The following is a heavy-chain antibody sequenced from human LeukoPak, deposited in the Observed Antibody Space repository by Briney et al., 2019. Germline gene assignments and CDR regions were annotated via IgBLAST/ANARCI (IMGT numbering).Heavy chain of an antibody. V-gene: IGHV1-69*05. CDR1: GGTFSSYA. CDR2: IIPIFGTA. Sequence: SVKVSCKASGGTFSSYAISWVRQAPGQGLEWMGRIIPIFGTANYEQKFQGRVTITTDESTSTAYMELSSLRSEDTAVYYCARTPNHNRRRYSYGYNTAFDIWGQGTMVTVSS. J-gene: IGHJ3*02. D-gene: IGHD5-18*01. CDR3: ARTPNHNRRRYSYGYNTAFDI.